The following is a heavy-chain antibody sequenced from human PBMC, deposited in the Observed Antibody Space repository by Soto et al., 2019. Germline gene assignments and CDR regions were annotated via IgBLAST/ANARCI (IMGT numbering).Heavy chain of an antibody. CDR1: GYTFTSYD. CDR3: ERGPSLRYFDWLSKDGVDY. CDR2: MNPNSGNT. V-gene: IGHV1-8*02. J-gene: IGHJ4*02. D-gene: IGHD3-9*01. Sequence: VSVKVSCKASGYTFTSYDINWVRQATGQGLEWMGWMNPNSGNTGYAQKFQGRVTMTRNTSISTAYMELSSLRSEDTAVYYCERGPSLRYFDWLSKDGVDYWGQGTLVTVSS.